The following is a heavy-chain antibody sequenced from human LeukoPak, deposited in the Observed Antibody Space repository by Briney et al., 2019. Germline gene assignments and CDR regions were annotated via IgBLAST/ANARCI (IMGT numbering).Heavy chain of an antibody. J-gene: IGHJ6*02. CDR2: VYYSGLT. CDR3: ARVGVVAANGMDV. V-gene: IGHV4-39*01. Sequence: SETLSLTCTVSGGSIGSSSYYWGWIRQPPGRGLEWIGSVYYSGLTSYNPSLKSRVTISVDTSKNQFSLKLSSVTAADTAVYYCARVGVVAANGMDVWGQGTTVTVSS. D-gene: IGHD2-15*01. CDR1: GGSIGSSSYY.